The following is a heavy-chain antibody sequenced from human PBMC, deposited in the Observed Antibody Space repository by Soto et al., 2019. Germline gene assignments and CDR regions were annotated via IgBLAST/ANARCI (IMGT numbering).Heavy chain of an antibody. Sequence: QVQLLQSGAEVKRPGTSVKVSCKASGYTFTKYGITWLRQAPGQGLERVGWISPYGGSIHYVQKFQGRATMTTDTSTATAYMELGSLRSDDTAVYYCARDLVYCSSGPCSGSGTSFEFWGQGTLVTVSS. V-gene: IGHV1-18*01. CDR3: ARDLVYCSSGPCSGSGTSFEF. J-gene: IGHJ4*02. CDR2: ISPYGGSI. CDR1: GYTFTKYG. D-gene: IGHD6-19*01.